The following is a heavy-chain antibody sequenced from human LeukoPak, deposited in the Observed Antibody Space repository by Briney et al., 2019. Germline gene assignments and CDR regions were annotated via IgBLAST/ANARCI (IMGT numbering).Heavy chain of an antibody. D-gene: IGHD2-15*01. CDR3: ARSPQRSGGSTNDY. Sequence: SQTLSLTCTVSGGSISSGTYYWSWIRQPAGKGLEWIGRIHTSGSTNYNPSLKSRVTISVDTSKNQFSLRLNSVTAADTAVYYCARSPQRSGGSTNDYWGQGTPVTVSS. CDR1: GGSISSGTYY. CDR2: IHTSGST. V-gene: IGHV4-61*02. J-gene: IGHJ4*02.